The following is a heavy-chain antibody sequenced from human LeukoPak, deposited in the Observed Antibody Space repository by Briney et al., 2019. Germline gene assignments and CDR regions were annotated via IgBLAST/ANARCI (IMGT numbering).Heavy chain of an antibody. J-gene: IGHJ4*02. Sequence: SVKVSCKASGTTFSRSAISWVRQAPGQGLEWMGGVIPTLGTTNYAQKFRDRVSITTDESTSTAYMEVTSLRSVDTAVYYCARDDGSATMGFDSWGQGTLVSVSS. D-gene: IGHD1-26*01. CDR3: ARDDGSATMGFDS. CDR1: GTTFSRSA. CDR2: VIPTLGTT. V-gene: IGHV1-69*05.